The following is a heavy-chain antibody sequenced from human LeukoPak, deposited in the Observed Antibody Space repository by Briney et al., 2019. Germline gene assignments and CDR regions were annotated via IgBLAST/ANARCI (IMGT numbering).Heavy chain of an antibody. J-gene: IGHJ4*02. CDR1: GFTFSSYS. CDR2: ISSSSSYI. D-gene: IGHD3-10*01. Sequence: KAGGSLRLSCAASGFTFSSYSMNWVRQAPGKGLEWVSSISSSSSYIYYADSAKGRFTISRDNAKNSLYLQMNSLRAEDTAVYYCARNYGSGSSVVGYWGQGTLVTVSS. V-gene: IGHV3-21*01. CDR3: ARNYGSGSSVVGY.